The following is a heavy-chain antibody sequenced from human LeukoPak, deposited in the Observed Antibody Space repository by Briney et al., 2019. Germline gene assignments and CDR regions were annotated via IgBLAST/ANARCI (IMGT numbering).Heavy chain of an antibody. D-gene: IGHD3-10*01. V-gene: IGHV3-11*01. CDR2: VSSSGSTI. CDR1: GFTFSDYY. J-gene: IGHJ5*02. CDR3: ARVREGLTMVRRGKWFDP. Sequence: SGGSLRLSCAASGFTFSDYYMSWIRQAPGKGLEWVSYVSSSGSTIYYADSVKGRFTISRDNAKNSLYLQMNSLRAEDTAVYYCARVREGLTMVRRGKWFDPWGQGTLVTVSS.